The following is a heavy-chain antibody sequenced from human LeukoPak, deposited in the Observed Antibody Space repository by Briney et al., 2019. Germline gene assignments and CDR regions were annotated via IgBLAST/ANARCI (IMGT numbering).Heavy chain of an antibody. V-gene: IGHV4-59*02. J-gene: IGHJ3*02. CDR2: IHYSGST. Sequence: TLSLPNKIRDGDVSRKCVDCIGRPPVKGKEWIGYIHYSGSTNYNPSLKSRVTISVDTSKNQFSLKLSSVTAADTAVYYCARGGPIGAFDIWGQGTMVTVSS. CDR3: ARGGPIGAFDI. CDR1: DGDVSRKC.